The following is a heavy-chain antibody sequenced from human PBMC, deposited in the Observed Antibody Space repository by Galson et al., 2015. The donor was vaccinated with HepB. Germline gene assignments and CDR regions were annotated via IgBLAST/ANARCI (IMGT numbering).Heavy chain of an antibody. J-gene: IGHJ6*02. CDR2: ISSSNSYI. V-gene: IGHV3-21*01. D-gene: IGHD3-3*01. Sequence: SLRLSCAASGFTFSSYSMNWVRQAPGKGLEWVSSISSSNSYIYYADSVKGRFTISRDNAKNSLYLQMNSLRAEDTAVYYCASFLLHYDFWSGYESPYYYGMDVWGQGTTVTVSS. CDR1: GFTFSSYS. CDR3: ASFLLHYDFWSGYESPYYYGMDV.